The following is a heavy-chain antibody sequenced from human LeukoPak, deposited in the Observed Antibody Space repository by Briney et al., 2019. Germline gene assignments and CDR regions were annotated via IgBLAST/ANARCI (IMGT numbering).Heavy chain of an antibody. CDR2: INPNSGGT. Sequence: ASVKVSCKASGYTFTGYYMHWVRQAPGQGLEWMGWINPNSGGTNYAQKFQGRVTMTRDTSISTAYMELSRLRSDDTAVYYCARDHYEVGATPPDYWGQGTLVTVSS. D-gene: IGHD1-26*01. J-gene: IGHJ4*02. CDR1: GYTFTGYY. CDR3: ARDHYEVGATPPDY. V-gene: IGHV1-2*02.